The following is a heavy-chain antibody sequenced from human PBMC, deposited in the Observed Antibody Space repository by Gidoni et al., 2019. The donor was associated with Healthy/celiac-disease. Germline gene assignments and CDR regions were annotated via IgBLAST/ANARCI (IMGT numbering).Heavy chain of an antibody. V-gene: IGHV5-51*01. D-gene: IGHD6-13*01. CDR2: IYPGDSDT. J-gene: IGHJ4*02. CDR1: GYSFTSYW. CDR3: ALTRSSSWFAVDY. Sequence: EVQLVQSGAEVKTPGESLQISCKGSGYSFTSYWIGWVRQMPGKGLEWMGIIYPGDSDTRYSPSFQGQVTISADKSISTAYLQWSSLKASDTAMYYCALTRSSSWFAVDYWGQGTLVTVSS.